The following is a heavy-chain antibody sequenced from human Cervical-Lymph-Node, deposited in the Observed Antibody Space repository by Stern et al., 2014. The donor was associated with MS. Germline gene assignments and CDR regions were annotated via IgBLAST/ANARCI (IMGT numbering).Heavy chain of an antibody. CDR1: GFTFSSHW. Sequence: EVHLVESGGGLVQPGGSLRLSCAASGFTFSSHWMHWVRHAPGKGLVWVSRIYGDGSSTKYADSVKGRFTISRDNAKSTLYLQMNSLRAEDSAVYYCARDAWPAASGPLIDYWGRGTLVTVSS. D-gene: IGHD6-13*01. CDR2: IYGDGSST. CDR3: ARDAWPAASGPLIDY. J-gene: IGHJ4*02. V-gene: IGHV3-74*03.